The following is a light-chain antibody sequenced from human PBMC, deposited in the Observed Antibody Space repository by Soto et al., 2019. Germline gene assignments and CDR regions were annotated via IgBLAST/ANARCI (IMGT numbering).Light chain of an antibody. V-gene: IGLV2-23*03. CDR3: YSYATYSPFVV. CDR1: SNDIKNYNL. CDR2: EGS. Sequence: QSVLTQPASVSGSPGQSITISCTGTSNDIKNYNLVSWYQQHPGKAPKLMIYEGSKRPSGVSNRFSGSKSGTTASLTISGLQAEDEADYYCYSYATYSPFVVFGGGTQLTVL. J-gene: IGLJ2*01.